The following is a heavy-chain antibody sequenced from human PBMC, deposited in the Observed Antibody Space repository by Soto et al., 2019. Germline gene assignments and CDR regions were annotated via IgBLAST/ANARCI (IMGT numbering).Heavy chain of an antibody. V-gene: IGHV3-30*18. J-gene: IGHJ4*02. CDR2: ISYDGSNK. Sequence: PGGSLRLSCAASGFTFSSYGMHWVRQAPGKGLEWVAVISYDGSNKYYADSVKGRFTISRDNSKNTLYLQMNSLRAEDTAVYYCAKEQWLAARPPHAVWSLWGQGTLVTVSS. CDR3: AKEQWLAARPPHAVWSL. D-gene: IGHD6-19*01. CDR1: GFTFSSYG.